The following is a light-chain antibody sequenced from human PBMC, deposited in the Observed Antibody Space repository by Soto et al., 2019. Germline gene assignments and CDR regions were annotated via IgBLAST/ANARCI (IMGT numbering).Light chain of an antibody. CDR2: WAS. V-gene: IGKV4-1*01. CDR1: QSVLYSSNNKNY. J-gene: IGKJ3*01. CDR3: QQYNIRPL. Sequence: DIVMTQSPDSLAVSLGERATINCKSSQSVLYSSNNKNYLAWYQQKPGQPPKMLIYWASTRESGVPDRFSGSGSGTDFTLTISSLQAEDAAVYYCQQYNIRPLFGPGTKVEIK.